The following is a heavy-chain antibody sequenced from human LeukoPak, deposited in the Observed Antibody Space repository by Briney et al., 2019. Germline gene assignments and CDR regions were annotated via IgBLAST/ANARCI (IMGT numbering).Heavy chain of an antibody. V-gene: IGHV5-51*01. CDR1: GYSFTSYW. CDR2: IYPGDSDT. CDR3: ARRSYDFWSGYYYYMDV. Sequence: ESLKISCKGSGYSFTSYWIGWVRQMPGKGLEWMGIIYPGDSDTRYSPSFQGQVTISADKSISTAYLQWSSLKASDTAMYYCARRSYDFWSGYYYYMDVWGKGTTVTVSS. D-gene: IGHD3-3*01. J-gene: IGHJ6*03.